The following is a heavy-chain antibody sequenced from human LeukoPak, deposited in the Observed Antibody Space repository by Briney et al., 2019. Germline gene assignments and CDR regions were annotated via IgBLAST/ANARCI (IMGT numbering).Heavy chain of an antibody. V-gene: IGHV4-59*01. CDR2: IYYSGST. Sequence: SETLSLTCTVSGGSISSYYWSWIRQPPGKGLEWIGYIYYSGSTNYNPSLKSRVTISVDTSKDQFSLKLSSVTAADTAVYYCARLISTYYGMDVWGQGTTVTVSS. J-gene: IGHJ6*02. CDR3: ARLISTYYGMDV. CDR1: GGSISSYY.